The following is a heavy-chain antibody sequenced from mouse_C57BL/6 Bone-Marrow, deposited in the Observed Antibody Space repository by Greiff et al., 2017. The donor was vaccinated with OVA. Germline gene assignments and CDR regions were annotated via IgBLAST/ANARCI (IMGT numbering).Heavy chain of an antibody. CDR2: IRSKSNNYAT. CDR3: VRHDVYWYFDV. Sequence: LEESGGGLVQPKGSLKLSCAASGFSFNTYAMNWVRQAPGKGLEWVARIRSKSNNYATYYADSVKDRFTISRDDSESMLYLQMNNLKTEDTAMYYCVRHDVYWYFDVWGTGTTVTVSS. J-gene: IGHJ1*03. D-gene: IGHD2-3*01. V-gene: IGHV10-1*01. CDR1: GFSFNTYA.